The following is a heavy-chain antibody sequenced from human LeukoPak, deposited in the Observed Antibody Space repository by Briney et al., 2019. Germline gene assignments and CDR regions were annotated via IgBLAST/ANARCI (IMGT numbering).Heavy chain of an antibody. CDR3: AKASWVSNGDAVL. Sequence: PGGSLRLYCAASGFTFSSYAMSWVRQAPARGLEWVSSLRGDGSTFYADSVKGRFTLSRDESRNTVYFQLNSLRVEDTAVYYCAKASWVSNGDAVLWGQGTLVTVFS. D-gene: IGHD1-1*01. CDR2: LRGDGST. CDR1: GFTFSSYA. V-gene: IGHV3-23*01. J-gene: IGHJ4*02.